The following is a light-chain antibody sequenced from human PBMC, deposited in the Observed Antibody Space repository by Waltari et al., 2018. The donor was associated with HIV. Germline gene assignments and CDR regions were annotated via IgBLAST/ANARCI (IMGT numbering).Light chain of an antibody. CDR3: QQYYSYPLT. CDR1: QDISRY. V-gene: IGKV1-8*01. J-gene: IGKJ4*01. CDR2: DAS. Sequence: AIRMTQSPSSFSASTGDRVTITCRANQDISRYLAWYQQKPGKVPKLLIYDASALQSGVPSRFSGSGSATDFTLTISSLQSEDFATYYCQQYYSYPLTFGGGTNVDIK.